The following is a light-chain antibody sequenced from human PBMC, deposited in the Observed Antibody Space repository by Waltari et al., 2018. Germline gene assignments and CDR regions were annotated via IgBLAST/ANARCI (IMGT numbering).Light chain of an antibody. CDR1: QSISSY. CDR3: QQSYSTPLT. V-gene: IGKV1-39*01. J-gene: IGKJ3*01. CDR2: SAF. Sequence: DIQMTQSPSSLSASVGDGVTITCRASQSISSYLHWYQHKPGKAPKLLLYSAFRLQRGVPSRFSGSESGTDFTLTISSLQPEDFATYYCQQSYSTPLTFGPGTKVDIK.